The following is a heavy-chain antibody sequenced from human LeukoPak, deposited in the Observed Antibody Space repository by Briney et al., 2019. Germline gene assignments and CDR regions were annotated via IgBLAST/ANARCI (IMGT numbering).Heavy chain of an antibody. V-gene: IGHV3-7*01. CDR2: IKQDGSEK. CDR1: GFTFSSYW. Sequence: GGSLRLSCAASGFTFSSYWMSWVRQAPGKGLEWVANIKQDGSEKYYVDSVKGRFTISRDNAKNSLYLQTNSLRAEDTAVYYCASANTYYYGSGSSYYMDVWGKGTTVTVSS. J-gene: IGHJ6*03. D-gene: IGHD3-10*01. CDR3: ASANTYYYGSGSSYYMDV.